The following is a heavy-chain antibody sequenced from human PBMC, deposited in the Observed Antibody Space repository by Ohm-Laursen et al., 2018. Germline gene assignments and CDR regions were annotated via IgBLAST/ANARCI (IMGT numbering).Heavy chain of an antibody. CDR3: ARIQSHYSGSSWSIYYFDY. V-gene: IGHV2-70*11. CDR1: GFSLSTSGMC. Sequence: IQTLTLTCTFSGFSLSTSGMCVNWIRQPPGKALEWLARIDWDDDKYYSPSLKTRLTISKDTSKNQVVLTVTNMDPVDTATYFCARIQSHYSGSSWSIYYFDYWGQGTLVTVSS. CDR2: IDWDDDK. D-gene: IGHD1-26*01. J-gene: IGHJ4*02.